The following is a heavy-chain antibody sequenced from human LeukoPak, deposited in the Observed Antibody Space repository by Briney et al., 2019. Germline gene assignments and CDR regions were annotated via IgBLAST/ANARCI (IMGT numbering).Heavy chain of an antibody. CDR3: AGGYCSGGSCYSNFDY. D-gene: IGHD2-15*01. J-gene: IGHJ4*02. Sequence: KPSETLSLTCTVSGGSIRSYYWSWIRQPPGKGLEWIGYIYYSGSTNYNPSLKSRINISVDTSKNQFSPKLSSVTAADTAVYYCAGGYCSGGSCYSNFDYWGQGTLVTVSS. V-gene: IGHV4-59*01. CDR1: GGSIRSYY. CDR2: IYYSGST.